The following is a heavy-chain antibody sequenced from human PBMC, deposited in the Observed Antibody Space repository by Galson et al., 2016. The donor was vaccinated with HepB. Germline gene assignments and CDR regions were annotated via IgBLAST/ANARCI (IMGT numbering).Heavy chain of an antibody. CDR3: AVEGTILRQYYFDH. J-gene: IGHJ4*02. CDR2: IIPIFRPA. CDR1: GGTFSSFA. Sequence: SVKVSCKASGGTFSSFAISWVRQAPGQGLEWMGGIIPIFRPAHSAQKFQGRVTITADESTSTAYMELGSLRSEDTAVYYCAVEGTILRQYYFDHWGQGTLVTVSS. D-gene: IGHD1-26*01. V-gene: IGHV1-69*13.